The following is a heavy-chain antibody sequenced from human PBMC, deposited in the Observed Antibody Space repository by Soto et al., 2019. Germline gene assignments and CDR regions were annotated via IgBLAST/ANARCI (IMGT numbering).Heavy chain of an antibody. Sequence: PGGSLRLSCAASGFTFSSYAMSWVRQAPGKGLEWVSAISGSGGSTYYADSVKGRFTISRGNSKNTLYLQMNSLRAEDTAVYYCAKAGLYDSSGYYSGKGLFVDYWGQGTLVTVSS. J-gene: IGHJ4*02. CDR1: GFTFSSYA. D-gene: IGHD3-22*01. CDR3: AKAGLYDSSGYYSGKGLFVDY. CDR2: ISGSGGST. V-gene: IGHV3-23*01.